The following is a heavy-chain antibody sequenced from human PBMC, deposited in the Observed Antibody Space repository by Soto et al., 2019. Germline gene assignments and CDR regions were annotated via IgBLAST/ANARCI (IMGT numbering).Heavy chain of an antibody. V-gene: IGHV4-59*08. Sequence: PSETLSLTCTVSGGSISSYYLSWIRQPPGKGLEWIGYIYYSGSTNYNPSLKSRVTISVDTSKNQFSLKLSSVTAADTAVYYCARLYVGYYMDVWGKGTTVTVSS. CDR3: ARLYVGYYMDV. CDR2: IYYSGST. CDR1: GGSISSYY. D-gene: IGHD3-16*01. J-gene: IGHJ6*03.